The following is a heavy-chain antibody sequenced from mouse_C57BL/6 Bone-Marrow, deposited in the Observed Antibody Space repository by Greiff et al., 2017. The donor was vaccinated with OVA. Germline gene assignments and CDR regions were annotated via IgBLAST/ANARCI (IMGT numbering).Heavy chain of an antibody. CDR1: GYTFTSYW. D-gene: IGHD1-1*01. J-gene: IGHJ2*01. CDR2: IHPNSGST. CDR3: ARRSYYYGSSYPYYFDY. Sequence: QVQLQQPGAELVKPGASVKLSCKASGYTFTSYWMHWVKQRPGQGLEWIGMIHPNSGSTNYNEKFKSKATLTVDKSSSTAYMQLSSLTSEDSAVYYCARRSYYYGSSYPYYFDYWGQGTTLTVSS. V-gene: IGHV1-64*01.